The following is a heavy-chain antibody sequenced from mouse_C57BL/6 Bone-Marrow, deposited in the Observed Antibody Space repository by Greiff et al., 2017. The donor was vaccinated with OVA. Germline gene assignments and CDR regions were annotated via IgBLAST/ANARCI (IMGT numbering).Heavy chain of an antibody. J-gene: IGHJ1*03. CDR3: AREGVRLTYWYFDV. Sequence: EVKLMESGGGLVKPGGSLKLSCAASGFTFSDYGMHWVRQAPEKGLEWVAYISSGSSTIYYADTVKGRFTISRDNAKNTLFLQMTSLRSEDTAMYYCAREGVRLTYWYFDVWGTGTTVTVSS. V-gene: IGHV5-17*01. CDR2: ISSGSSTI. D-gene: IGHD2-14*01. CDR1: GFTFSDYG.